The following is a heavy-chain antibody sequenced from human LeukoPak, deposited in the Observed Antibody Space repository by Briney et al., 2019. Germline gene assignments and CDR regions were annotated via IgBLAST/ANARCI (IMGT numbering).Heavy chain of an antibody. CDR3: ARMTTVVTLRYFDY. V-gene: IGHV4-38-2*02. D-gene: IGHD4-23*01. J-gene: IGHJ4*02. CDR1: GYSISSGYF. CDR2: IYYSGST. Sequence: SETLSLTCNVSGYSISSGYFWGWVRQAPGKGLEWIGYIYYSGSTNCNPSLKSRVTISVDTSKNQFSLKLSSVTAADTAVYYCARMTTVVTLRYFDYWGQGTLVTVSS.